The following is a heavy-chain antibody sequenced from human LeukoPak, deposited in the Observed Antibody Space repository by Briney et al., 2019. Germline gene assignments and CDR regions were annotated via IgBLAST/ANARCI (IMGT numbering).Heavy chain of an antibody. J-gene: IGHJ6*03. V-gene: IGHV4-59*12. CDR2: IYYSGST. Sequence: KSSETLSLTCTVSGGSISSYYWSWIRQPPGKGLEWIGYIYYSGSTNYNPSLKSRVTISVDTSKNQFSLKLSSVTAADTAVYYCARDETGYMDVWGKGTTVTVSS. CDR1: GGSISSYY. CDR3: ARDETGYMDV.